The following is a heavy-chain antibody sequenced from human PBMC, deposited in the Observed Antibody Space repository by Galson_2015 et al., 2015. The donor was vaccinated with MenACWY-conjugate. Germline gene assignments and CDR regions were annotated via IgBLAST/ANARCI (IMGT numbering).Heavy chain of an antibody. J-gene: IGHJ4*02. V-gene: IGHV4-59*08. CDR2: IRDTGSL. D-gene: IGHD7-27*01. CDR3: ARIPTWGSSFGYLDY. CDR1: SSHH. Sequence: SSHHWSWFRQPPGKGLEWIAYIRDTGSLKDNPSLKSRVTMSADKSNNQFSLRLISVTAADTAVYYYARIPTWGSSFGYLDYWGQGILVAVSS.